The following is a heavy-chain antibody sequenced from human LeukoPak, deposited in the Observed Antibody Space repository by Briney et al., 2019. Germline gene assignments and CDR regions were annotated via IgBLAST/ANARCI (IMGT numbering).Heavy chain of an antibody. CDR1: GFTVSSYA. D-gene: IGHD2-21*02. CDR2: ISGSGGST. J-gene: IGHJ4*02. Sequence: GASLRLSCAASGFTVSSYAMSWVRQAPGKGLEWVSAISGSGGSTYCADSVKGRFTISRDNSKNTLFLQLNSLRAEDSAVYYCARGGHDFNPFYWWGQGTLVTVSS. V-gene: IGHV3-23*01. CDR3: ARGGHDFNPFYW.